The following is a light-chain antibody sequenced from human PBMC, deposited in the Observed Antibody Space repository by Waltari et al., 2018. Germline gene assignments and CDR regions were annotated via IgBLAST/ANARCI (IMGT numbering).Light chain of an antibody. J-gene: IGLJ3*02. CDR2: RNN. CDR3: AAWDDSLYGV. V-gene: IGLV1-47*01. Sequence: QSVLTQPPSASGTPGPRVTIPCSGSNSNIGKYNVYWYQQVPGTAPKLLIYRNNQRPSGVPDRFSGSKSDTSASLAISGLRSDDEADYYCAAWDDSLYGVFGGGTKLTVL. CDR1: NSNIGKYN.